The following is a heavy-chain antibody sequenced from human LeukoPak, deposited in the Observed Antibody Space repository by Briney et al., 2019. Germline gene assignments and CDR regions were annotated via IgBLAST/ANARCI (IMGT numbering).Heavy chain of an antibody. V-gene: IGHV3-23*01. CDR1: GFTFSSYA. D-gene: IGHD6-6*01. CDR3: AKRPDSSSWAFDY. J-gene: IGHJ4*02. CDR2: ISGSGGST. Sequence: GGSLRLSCAASGFTFSSYAVSWVRQAPGKGLEWVSAISGSGGSTYYADSVKGRFTISRDNSKNTLYLQMNSLRAEDTAVYYCAKRPDSSSWAFDYWGQGTLVTVSS.